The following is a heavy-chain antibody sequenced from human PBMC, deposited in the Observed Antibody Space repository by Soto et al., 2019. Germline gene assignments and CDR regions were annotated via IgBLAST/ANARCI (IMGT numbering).Heavy chain of an antibody. J-gene: IGHJ4*02. CDR2: TYYRSKWYN. CDR1: GDSVSSNSAA. Sequence: SQTLSLTCAISGDSVSSNSAAWNWIRQSPSRGLEWLGRTYYRSKWYNDYAVSVKSRITINPDTAKNQFSVQLNSVTPEETAVYYCARVQQQLDGGTFPVDSPFDYWGQGTLVTVSS. D-gene: IGHD6-13*01. V-gene: IGHV6-1*01. CDR3: ARVQQQLDGGTFPVDSPFDY.